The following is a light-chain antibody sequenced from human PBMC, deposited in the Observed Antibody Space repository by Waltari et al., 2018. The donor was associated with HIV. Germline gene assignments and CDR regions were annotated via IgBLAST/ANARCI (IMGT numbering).Light chain of an antibody. CDR3: AEWDDILNAYV. CDR2: YDD. V-gene: IGLV1-36*01. Sequence: QSVLTQPPSLSESPRQRVTISCSGSSSHIGSNAVNWYQQLPGKAPKLLIYYDDMLPSGVSDRFAGSKSGSSASLAISGLQSEDEADYYCAEWDDILNAYVFGSGTKVTVL. CDR1: SSHIGSNA. J-gene: IGLJ1*01.